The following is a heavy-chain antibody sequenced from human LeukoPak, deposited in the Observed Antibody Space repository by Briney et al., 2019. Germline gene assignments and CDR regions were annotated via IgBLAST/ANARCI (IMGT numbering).Heavy chain of an antibody. J-gene: IGHJ4*02. Sequence: GESLKISCKGSGYSFTSYWIGWVRQMPGKGLEWMGIIYPGDSDTRYNPSFQDQVTISADKSISTAYLQWSSLKASDTAMYYCARSTSARASGFDYWGQGTLVTVSS. CDR2: IYPGDSDT. CDR3: ARSTSARASGFDY. V-gene: IGHV5-51*01. CDR1: GYSFTSYW. D-gene: IGHD1-1*01.